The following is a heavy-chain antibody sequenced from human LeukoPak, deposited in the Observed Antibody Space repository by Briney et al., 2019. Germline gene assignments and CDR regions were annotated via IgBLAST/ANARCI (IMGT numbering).Heavy chain of an antibody. Sequence: PSETLSLTCTVSGGSISSYYWSWIRQPPGKGLEWIGYIYYSGSTNYNPSLTSRVAISVDTSKNQFSLKLSSVTAADTAVYYCARGKVTTSAFDIWGQGTMVTVSS. CDR1: GGSISSYY. CDR2: IYYSGST. V-gene: IGHV4-59*01. J-gene: IGHJ3*02. CDR3: ARGKVTTSAFDI. D-gene: IGHD4-17*01.